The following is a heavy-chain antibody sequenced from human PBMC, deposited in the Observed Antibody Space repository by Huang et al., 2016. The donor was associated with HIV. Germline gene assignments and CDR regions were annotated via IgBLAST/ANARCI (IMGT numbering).Heavy chain of an antibody. J-gene: IGHJ4*02. CDR1: GYTFSIYG. Sequence: QIQLVQSGPAVKKPGASVKVSCKASGYTFSIYGISWVRQGPGKGPEWMGRGSAYRGYTNYSQKFQGRGTMTADTSASTAYMDLRSLTSDDTAVYYCARVPSDHFSDYWGQGTLVTVSS. CDR2: GSAYRGYT. CDR3: ARVPSDHFSDY. V-gene: IGHV1-18*01.